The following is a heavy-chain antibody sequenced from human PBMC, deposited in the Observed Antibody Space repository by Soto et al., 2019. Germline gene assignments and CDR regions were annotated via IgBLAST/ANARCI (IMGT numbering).Heavy chain of an antibody. Sequence: GGSLRLSCAASGFTFSSYSMNWVRQAPGKGLEWVSYISSSSSTIYYADSVKGRFTISRDNAKNSLYLQMNSLRAEDTAVYYCARGSGAAAAPLDYWGQGTLVTVSS. CDR2: ISSSSSTI. J-gene: IGHJ4*02. V-gene: IGHV3-48*04. D-gene: IGHD6-13*01. CDR3: ARGSGAAAAPLDY. CDR1: GFTFSSYS.